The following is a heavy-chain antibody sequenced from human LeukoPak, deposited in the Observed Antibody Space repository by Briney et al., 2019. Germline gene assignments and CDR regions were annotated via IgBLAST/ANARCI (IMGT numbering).Heavy chain of an antibody. CDR2: ISGSGGST. Sequence: PGGSLRLSCAASGFTFSSYAMSWVRQAPGKGLEWVSRISGSGGSTYYADSVKGRFTISRDNSKNTLYMQMNSLRAKDTAVYYCAKGNSGWYDYWGQGTLVTVSS. J-gene: IGHJ4*02. CDR3: AKGNSGWYDY. V-gene: IGHV3-23*01. D-gene: IGHD6-19*01. CDR1: GFTFSSYA.